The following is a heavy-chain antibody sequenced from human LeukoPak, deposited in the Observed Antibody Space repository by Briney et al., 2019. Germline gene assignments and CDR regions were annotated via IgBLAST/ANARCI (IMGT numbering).Heavy chain of an antibody. D-gene: IGHD4-23*01. CDR1: GFTFSNAW. J-gene: IGHJ3*02. V-gene: IGHV3-15*01. CDR3: TTDFTATVVIDAFDI. Sequence: GGSLRLSCAASGFTFSNAWMSWVRQAPGKGMDWVGRIKSKADGGTTDYAAPVKGRFTISRDDSKITLYLQMNRLKTEDTAVYYCTTDFTATVVIDAFDIWGQGTMVTVSS. CDR2: IKSKADGGTT.